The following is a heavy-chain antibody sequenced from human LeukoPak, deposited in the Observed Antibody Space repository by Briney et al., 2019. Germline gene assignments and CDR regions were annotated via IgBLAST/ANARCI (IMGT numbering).Heavy chain of an antibody. V-gene: IGHV1-18*01. CDR1: GYTFTTYR. CDR3: ARVGGGNYYYFDY. J-gene: IGHJ4*02. CDR2: ISAYNDDA. D-gene: IGHD1-26*01. Sequence: GASVKVSCKASGYTFTTYRISWVRQAPGQGLEWMGWISAYNDDAHYAQKLQDRVTMTTDTSTNTAYMELRSLRSDDTAVYYCARVGGGNYYYFDYWGQGTLVTVSS.